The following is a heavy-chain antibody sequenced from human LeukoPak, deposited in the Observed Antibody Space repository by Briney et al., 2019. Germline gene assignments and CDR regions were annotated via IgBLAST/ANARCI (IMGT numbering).Heavy chain of an antibody. Sequence: GGSLKLSCAASGFTFSSYAMSWVRQAPGKGLEWVSAISGSGAGTYYADSVKGRFTISRDNSKNTLYLQMNSLRADDTAVYYCAKGSYSSGWANRYWGQGTLVTVSS. V-gene: IGHV3-23*01. CDR3: AKGSYSSGWANRY. D-gene: IGHD6-19*01. CDR2: ISGSGAGT. J-gene: IGHJ4*02. CDR1: GFTFSSYA.